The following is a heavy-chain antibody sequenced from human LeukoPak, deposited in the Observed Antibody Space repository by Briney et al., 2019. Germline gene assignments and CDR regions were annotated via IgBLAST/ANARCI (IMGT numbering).Heavy chain of an antibody. J-gene: IGHJ6*02. V-gene: IGHV3-30*03. CDR3: ATSGSYCSSTSCPYPPLYCYYGMDV. Sequence: GGSLRLSCAASGFTFSSYGMHWVRQAPGKGLEWVAVISYDGSNKYYADSVKGRFTISRDNSKNTLYLQMNSLRAEDTAVYYCATSGSYCSSTSCPYPPLYCYYGMDVWGQGTTVTVSS. D-gene: IGHD2-2*01. CDR1: GFTFSSYG. CDR2: ISYDGSNK.